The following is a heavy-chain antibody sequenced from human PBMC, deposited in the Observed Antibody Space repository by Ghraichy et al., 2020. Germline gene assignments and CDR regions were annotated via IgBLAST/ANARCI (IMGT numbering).Heavy chain of an antibody. CDR3: ARIREPHYFDF. D-gene: IGHD1-26*01. J-gene: IGHJ4*02. V-gene: IGHV3-21*01. CDR2: IGFSGINK. Sequence: GGSLRLSCAASGFSFSADNMIWVRQAPGEGLEWVSSIGFSGINKHYVQSVKGRFTISRDNADNSLYLQMDSLRAEDTAVNYCARIREPHYFDFWGQGTLVTVSS. CDR1: GFSFSADN.